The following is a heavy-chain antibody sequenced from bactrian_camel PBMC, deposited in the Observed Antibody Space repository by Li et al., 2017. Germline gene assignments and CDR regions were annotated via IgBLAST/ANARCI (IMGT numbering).Heavy chain of an antibody. D-gene: IGHD2*01. V-gene: IGHV3S25*01. J-gene: IGHJ6*01. Sequence: QLVESGGGSVQAGGSLRLSCAASGYTYNRNCIGWFRQAPGKEREGVASIMILGGTTYYADSVKGRFTISQDNAKNTVYLQMNSLKPEDTAMYYCAARGPYCYTKLSVADFTYWGQGTQVTVS. CDR1: GYTYNRNC. CDR3: AARGPYCYTKLSVADFTY. CDR2: IMILGGTT.